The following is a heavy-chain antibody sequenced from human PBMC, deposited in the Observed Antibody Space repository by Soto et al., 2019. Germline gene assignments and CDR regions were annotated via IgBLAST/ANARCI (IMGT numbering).Heavy chain of an antibody. J-gene: IGHJ4*02. D-gene: IGHD1-20*01. CDR1: GASISSGSW. Sequence: QVHLQESGPGLVKPSGTLSLTCAVSGASISSGSWWSWVRQPPGKGLEWIGEIFHDGSTNYNPSLKSRVTMSVDKSKNYFSLELTSVTAADTALYYCARDEYNASSDWGQGTLVTVSS. CDR3: ARDEYNASSD. V-gene: IGHV4-4*02. CDR2: IFHDGST.